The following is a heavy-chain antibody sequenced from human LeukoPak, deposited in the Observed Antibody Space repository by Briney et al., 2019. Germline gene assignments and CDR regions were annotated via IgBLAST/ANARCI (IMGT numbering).Heavy chain of an antibody. CDR3: ASSGSGWYVAINY. CDR2: INAGNGNT. Sequence: GGSLRLSCAASGFTYSSYGMHWVRQAPGQRLEWMGWINAGNGNTKYSQKFQDRVTITRDTSASTAYMELSSLTSEDTAVYYCASSGSGWYVAINYWGQGTLVTVSS. CDR1: GFTYSSYG. V-gene: IGHV1-3*01. D-gene: IGHD6-19*01. J-gene: IGHJ4*02.